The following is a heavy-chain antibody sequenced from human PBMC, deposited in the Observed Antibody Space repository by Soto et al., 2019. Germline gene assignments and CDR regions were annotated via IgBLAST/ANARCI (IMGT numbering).Heavy chain of an antibody. Sequence: LRLSCEASGFTFSSYDMAWVRQAPGKGLEWISYIVVNSRTVHNADSVRGRFTISRDDAKNSVYLEMNSLRDDDTAMYYCARARQFLGGIDAWGQGTTVTVSS. D-gene: IGHD3-16*01. CDR3: ARARQFLGGIDA. CDR1: GFTFSSYD. CDR2: IVVNSRTV. V-gene: IGHV3-48*02. J-gene: IGHJ6*02.